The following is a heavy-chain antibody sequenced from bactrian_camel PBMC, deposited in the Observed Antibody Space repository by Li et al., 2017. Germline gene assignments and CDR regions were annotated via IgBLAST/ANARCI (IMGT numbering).Heavy chain of an antibody. CDR3: AADTMTARQWFGSRRVGSDFGY. J-gene: IGHJ6*01. CDR1: GFAFSHYG. D-gene: IGHD6*01. CDR2: IYSDGSNT. Sequence: VQLVESGGGLVQPGGSLRLSCAASGFAFSHYGMSWVRQAPGKGLEWVAGIYSDGSNTYYHDSVKGRFTISRDNAKNTLYLQMNSPKEQDTAVYYCAADTMTARQWFGSRRVGSDFGYWGQGTQVTVS. V-gene: IGHV3S6*01.